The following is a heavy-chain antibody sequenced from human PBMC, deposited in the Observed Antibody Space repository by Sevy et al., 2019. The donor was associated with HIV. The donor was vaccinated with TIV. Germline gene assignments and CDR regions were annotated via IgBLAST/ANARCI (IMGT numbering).Heavy chain of an antibody. CDR1: GFTFSTYA. V-gene: IGHV3-23*01. D-gene: IGHD3-10*01. CDR2: ISGSGGGT. J-gene: IGHJ4*02. Sequence: GGSLRLSCAASGFTFSTYAMTWVRQAPGKGLEWVSVISGSGGGTYYADSVKGRFTISRDNSKNTLYLQMNSLRAEDTAVYYCAKDRVSGTYYTGDFDYWGQGTLVTVSS. CDR3: AKDRVSGTYYTGDFDY.